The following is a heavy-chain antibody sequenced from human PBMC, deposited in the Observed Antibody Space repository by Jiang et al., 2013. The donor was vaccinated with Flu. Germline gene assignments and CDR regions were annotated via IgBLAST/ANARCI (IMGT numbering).Heavy chain of an antibody. CDR2: IIPRTGAP. CDR3: ARDEYCGGDCFPHGYYYGMDV. CDR1: GGSFSRYG. J-gene: IGHJ6*02. V-gene: IGHV1-69*01. Sequence: QLVESGAEVKKPGSSVMVSCKASGGSFSRYGVSWVRQAPGQGLEWMGGIIPRTGAPKYAQKFQFRVTITADESTSTVYMEMSSLRSEDTAVYYCARDEYCGGDCFPHGYYYGMDVWGQGTSVTVSS. D-gene: IGHD2-21*02.